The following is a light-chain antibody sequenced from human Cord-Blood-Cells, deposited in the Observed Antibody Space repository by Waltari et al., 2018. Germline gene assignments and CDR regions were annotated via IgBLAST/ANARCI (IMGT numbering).Light chain of an antibody. V-gene: IGLV3-25*02. Sequence: SYELTQPPSVSVSPGQTARITCSGDALPKHYADGYQQKPGQAPVLVIYKDSERPSGIPERFSGSSSGTTVTLTISGVQAEDEADYYCQSADSSGTYVVFGGGTKLTVL. CDR2: KDS. CDR3: QSADSSGTYVV. J-gene: IGLJ2*01. CDR1: ALPKHY.